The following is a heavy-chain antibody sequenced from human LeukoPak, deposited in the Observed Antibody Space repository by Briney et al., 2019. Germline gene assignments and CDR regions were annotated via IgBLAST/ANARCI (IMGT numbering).Heavy chain of an antibody. J-gene: IGHJ4*02. CDR2: ISSSGSVK. D-gene: IGHD5-12*01. CDR3: ARGWLRLGY. Sequence: GGSLRLSCAAYGFTVSSYEMNWVRQAPGKGLEWVSYISSSGSVKFYADSVKGRFTISRDNAKNSLHLQMNSLRAEDTAVYYCARGWLRLGYWGQGTLVTVSS. V-gene: IGHV3-48*03. CDR1: GFTVSSYE.